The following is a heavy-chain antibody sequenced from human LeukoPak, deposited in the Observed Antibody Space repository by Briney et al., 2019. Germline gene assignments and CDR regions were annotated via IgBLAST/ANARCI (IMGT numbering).Heavy chain of an antibody. Sequence: PSETLSLTCAVDGGFNGYHWSWIRQSPGKGLEWIGEITYNGVTNYNPSLKVTISVDTSKSLFSLKLSSVTAADTAVYFCTRSGLTGMRTYPRTPSYYYGMDVWGQGTAVTVSS. D-gene: IGHD2-2*01. CDR3: TRSGLTGMRTYPRTPSYYYGMDV. CDR1: GGFNGYH. J-gene: IGHJ6*02. CDR2: ITYNGVT. V-gene: IGHV4-34*01.